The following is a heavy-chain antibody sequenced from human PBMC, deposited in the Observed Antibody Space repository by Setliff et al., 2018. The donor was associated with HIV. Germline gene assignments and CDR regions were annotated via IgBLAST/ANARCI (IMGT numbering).Heavy chain of an antibody. D-gene: IGHD2-15*01. V-gene: IGHV3-74*01. J-gene: IGHJ4*02. Sequence: PGGSLRLSCAASGFTFDDYTMHWVRQAPGKGLMWVSHINNDETITKYADSVKGRFTISRDNAKNTVYLQMNSLRPEDTAVYYCATLWMRGGYFDTWGQGTLVTVSS. CDR1: GFTFDDYT. CDR2: INNDETIT. CDR3: ATLWMRGGYFDT.